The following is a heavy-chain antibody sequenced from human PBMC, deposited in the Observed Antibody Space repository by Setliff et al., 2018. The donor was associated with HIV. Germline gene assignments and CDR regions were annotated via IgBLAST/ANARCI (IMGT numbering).Heavy chain of an antibody. Sequence: SETLSLTCNLSGDSIRSQFWTWIRQTPGKGLEWIASIGTTGTVNYSPSLKSRVSISLDPSRSQFSLTLRSVTAADTAVYYCARVPSAGVRGRPDLYHWFDPWGQGTLVTVSS. V-gene: IGHV4-4*08. CDR3: ARVPSAGVRGRPDLYHWFDP. CDR1: GDSIRSQF. D-gene: IGHD3-3*01. J-gene: IGHJ5*02. CDR2: IGTTGTV.